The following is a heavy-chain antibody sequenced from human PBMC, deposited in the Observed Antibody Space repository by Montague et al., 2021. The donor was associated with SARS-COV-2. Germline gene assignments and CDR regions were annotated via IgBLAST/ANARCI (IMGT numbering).Heavy chain of an antibody. Sequence: SETLSLTCTVSGGSISSSSYYWGWIRQPPGKGLVWIGSIYYSGSTYYNPTLKSPVTISVDTSKNQFSLKLSSVTAADTAVYYCARQENSSGWFKPDAFDIWGQGTMVTVSS. J-gene: IGHJ3*02. CDR2: IYYSGST. D-gene: IGHD6-19*01. CDR1: GGSISSSSYY. V-gene: IGHV4-39*01. CDR3: ARQENSSGWFKPDAFDI.